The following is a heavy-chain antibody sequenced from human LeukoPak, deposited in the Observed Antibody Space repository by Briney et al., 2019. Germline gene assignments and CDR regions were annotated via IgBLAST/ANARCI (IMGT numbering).Heavy chain of an antibody. CDR2: IRYDGSNK. CDR1: GFTFSSYG. Sequence: PGGSLRLSCAASGFTFSSYGMHWVRQAPGQGLEWVAFIRYDGSNKYYANSVKGRFTISRDNSKNSLYLQMNSLRAEDTAFYYCARGAGSGYYFYMDVWGKGTTVTVSS. D-gene: IGHD3-10*01. CDR3: ARGAGSGYYFYMDV. J-gene: IGHJ6*03. V-gene: IGHV3-30*02.